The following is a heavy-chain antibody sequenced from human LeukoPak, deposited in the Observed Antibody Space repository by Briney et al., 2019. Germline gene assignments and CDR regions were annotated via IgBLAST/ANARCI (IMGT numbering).Heavy chain of an antibody. D-gene: IGHD3-22*01. CDR1: GFTFSSYA. V-gene: IGHV3-30*04. CDR3: ARDLTMIGPYYMDV. CDR2: ISYDGSNK. Sequence: GGSLRLSCAASGFTFSSYAMHWVRQAPGKGLEWVAVISYDGSNKYYADSVKGRFTISRDNSKNTLYLQMNSLRAEDTAVYYCARDLTMIGPYYMDVWGKGTTVTVSS. J-gene: IGHJ6*03.